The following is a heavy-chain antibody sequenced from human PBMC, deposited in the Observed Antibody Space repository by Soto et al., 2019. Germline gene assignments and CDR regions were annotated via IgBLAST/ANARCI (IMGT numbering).Heavy chain of an antibody. CDR3: ARDQGYCSGGSCYVAGY. Sequence: GGSLSLSCAASGFTFSTHGMRWVRQAPGKGLVWVSRINSDGSTTDYADSVRGRFTLSRDNAKNTLYLQMNSLRAEDTAVYYCARDQGYCSGGSCYVAGYWGQGTLVTVSS. CDR1: GFTFSTHG. J-gene: IGHJ4*02. V-gene: IGHV3-74*01. CDR2: INSDGSTT. D-gene: IGHD2-15*01.